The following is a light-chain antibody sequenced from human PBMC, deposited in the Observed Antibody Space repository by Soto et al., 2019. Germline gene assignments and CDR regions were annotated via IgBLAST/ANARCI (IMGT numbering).Light chain of an antibody. Sequence: EIVMTQSPATLSLSPGERATLSCRASENISRKLAWYQQRPGQAPRLLIHGASTKATDIPARFGGSGSGTVFSRSISSLQSEDFAVYYCQHYENWPFTFGPGTKVEIK. CDR1: ENISRK. V-gene: IGKV3-15*01. J-gene: IGKJ3*01. CDR2: GAS. CDR3: QHYENWPFT.